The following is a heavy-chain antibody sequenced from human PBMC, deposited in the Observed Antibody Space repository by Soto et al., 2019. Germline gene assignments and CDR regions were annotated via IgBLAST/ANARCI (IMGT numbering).Heavy chain of an antibody. Sequence: QVQLQESGPGLVKPSETLSLTCTVSGGSISSYYWSWIRQPPGKGLAWIGYIYYRGSTNYNPSLKGRVTISVHTSKNRFSLKLSSVTAADTAVYYVARAEYSYYVSSGFDYWGQGTLVTVSS. J-gene: IGHJ4*02. V-gene: IGHV4-59*01. D-gene: IGHD3-22*01. CDR2: IYYRGST. CDR1: GGSISSYY. CDR3: ARAEYSYYVSSGFDY.